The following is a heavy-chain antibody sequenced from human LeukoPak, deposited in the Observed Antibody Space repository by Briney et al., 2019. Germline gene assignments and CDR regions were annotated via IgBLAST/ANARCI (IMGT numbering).Heavy chain of an antibody. J-gene: IGHJ6*03. V-gene: IGHV3-21*01. CDR1: GFTFSSDN. Sequence: PGGSLRLSCAASGFTFSSDNMNWVRQAPGKGLEWVSSISSTSSYIYYADSVKGRFTISRDNAKNSLYLQMSSLRADDTAVYYCARGVRYPMYYDILTGYYSDYYYYMDVWGKGTTVTISS. CDR2: ISSTSSYI. CDR3: ARGVRYPMYYDILTGYYSDYYYYMDV. D-gene: IGHD3-9*01.